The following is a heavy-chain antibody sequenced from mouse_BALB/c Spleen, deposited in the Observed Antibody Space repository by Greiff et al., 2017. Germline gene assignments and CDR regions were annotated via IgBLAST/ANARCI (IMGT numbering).Heavy chain of an antibody. V-gene: IGHV8-12*01. CDR2: IYWDDDK. Sequence: VTLKVSGPGILQPSQTLSLTCSFSGFSLSTSGMGVSWIRQPSGKGLEWLAHIYWDDDKRYNPSLKSRLTISKDTSRNQVFLKITSVDTADTATYYCARSGMGSWFAYWGQGTLVTVSA. D-gene: IGHD2-3*01. CDR3: ARSGMGSWFAY. CDR1: GFSLSTSGMG. J-gene: IGHJ3*01.